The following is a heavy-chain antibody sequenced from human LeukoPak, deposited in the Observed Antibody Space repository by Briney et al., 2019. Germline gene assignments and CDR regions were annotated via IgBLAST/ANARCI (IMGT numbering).Heavy chain of an antibody. V-gene: IGHV3-21*01. CDR1: GFTFSSYS. D-gene: IGHD7-27*01. CDR3: ARVNWGSAFDI. CDR2: ISSSSSYI. Sequence: GGSLGLSCAASGFTFSSYSMNWVRQAPGKGLEWVSSISSSSSYIYYADSVKGRFTISRDNAKNSLYLQMNSLRAEDTAVYYCARVNWGSAFDIWGQGTMVTVSS. J-gene: IGHJ3*02.